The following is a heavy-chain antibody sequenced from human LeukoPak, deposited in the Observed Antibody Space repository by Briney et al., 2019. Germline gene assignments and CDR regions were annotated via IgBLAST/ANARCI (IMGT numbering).Heavy chain of an antibody. CDR1: GYTFTGYY. Sequence: GASVKVSCKASGYTFTGYYMHWVRQAPGQGLEWMGWINPNSGGTNYPQKFQGRVTMTRDTSISTAYMELSRLRSDDTAVYYCARDLYNWNNLDYWGQGTLVTVSS. CDR3: ARDLYNWNNLDY. CDR2: INPNSGGT. V-gene: IGHV1-2*02. D-gene: IGHD1/OR15-1a*01. J-gene: IGHJ4*02.